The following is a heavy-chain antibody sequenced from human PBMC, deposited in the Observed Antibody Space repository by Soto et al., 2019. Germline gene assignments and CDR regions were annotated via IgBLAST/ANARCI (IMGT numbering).Heavy chain of an antibody. CDR1: GFTFSSYA. CDR2: ISYDGSNK. V-gene: IGHV3-30-3*01. D-gene: IGHD3-10*01. J-gene: IGHJ4*02. Sequence: GSLRLSCAASGFTFSSYAMHWVRQAPGKGLEWVAVISYDGSNKYYADSVKGRFTISRDNSKNTLYLQMNSLRAEDTAVYYCARDSSMVRGVTLLDYWGQGTLVTVSS. CDR3: ARDSSMVRGVTLLDY.